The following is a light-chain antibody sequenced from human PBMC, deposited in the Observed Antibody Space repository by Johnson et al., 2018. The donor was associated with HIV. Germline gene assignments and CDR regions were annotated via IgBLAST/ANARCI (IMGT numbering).Light chain of an antibody. V-gene: IGLV1-51*02. CDR2: ENN. J-gene: IGLJ1*01. CDR1: SSNIGNNY. Sequence: QSVLTQPPSVSAAPRQKVTISCSGSSSNIGNNYVSWYQQLPGTAPKLLIYENNKRPSGIPDRFSGSKSGTSATLGITRLQTGDEADDYCGTWDSGLSAGNVFGTGTKVTVL. CDR3: GTWDSGLSAGNV.